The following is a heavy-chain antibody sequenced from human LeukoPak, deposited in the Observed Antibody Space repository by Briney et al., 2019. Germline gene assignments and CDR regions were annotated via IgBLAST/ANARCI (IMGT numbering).Heavy chain of an antibody. D-gene: IGHD5-18*01. V-gene: IGHV1-69*06. J-gene: IGHJ3*02. CDR3: ASGALQLWSPYDAFDI. CDR1: GYTFTSYY. Sequence: ASVKVSCKASGYTFTSYYMHWVRQAPGQGLEWMGGIIPIFGTANYAQKFQGRVTITADKSTSTAYMELSSLRSEDTAVYYCASGALQLWSPYDAFDIWGQGTMVTVSS. CDR2: IIPIFGTA.